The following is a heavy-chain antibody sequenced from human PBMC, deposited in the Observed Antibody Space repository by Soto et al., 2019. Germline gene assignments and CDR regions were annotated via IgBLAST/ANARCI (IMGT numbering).Heavy chain of an antibody. V-gene: IGHV3-30*18. CDR3: AKSLTTGVADADY. CDR1: GFTFSSYG. CDR2: ISYDGSNE. J-gene: IGHJ4*02. D-gene: IGHD4-4*01. Sequence: QVQLVESGGGVVQPGRSLRLSCAASGFTFSSYGMHWVRQAPGKGLEWVALISYDGSNEYYADSVKGRFTICRDNSKNTLYLQMNGLRAEDTAVFYCAKSLTTGVADADYWGQGTLVTVSS.